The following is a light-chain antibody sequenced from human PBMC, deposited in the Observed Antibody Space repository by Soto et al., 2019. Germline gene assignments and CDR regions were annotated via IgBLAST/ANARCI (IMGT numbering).Light chain of an antibody. CDR3: MQALQTPLT. CDR1: QSLLHSNGYNY. Sequence: DIVLTQSPLSLPVTPGEPASISCRSSQSLLHSNGYNYLDWYLQKPGQSPQLLISVASNRASGAPDRFSGSGSGTDFTLKISRVEAEDVGVYYCMQALQTPLTFGGGTKVDIK. CDR2: VAS. J-gene: IGKJ4*01. V-gene: IGKV2-28*01.